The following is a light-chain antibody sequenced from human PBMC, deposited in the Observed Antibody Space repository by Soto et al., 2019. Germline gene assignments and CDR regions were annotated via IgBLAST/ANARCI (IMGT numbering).Light chain of an antibody. CDR2: AAS. CDR3: QQHNSSPWT. Sequence: DIQVTQYPSSLSASVGDRVTITCRASQGIKNYLAWYQQKPGEIPKLLIYAASTLESGIPPRFSGSGSGTDFTLTINNLQPEDSATYYCQQHNSSPWTFGQGTRVEIK. J-gene: IGKJ1*01. CDR1: QGIKNY. V-gene: IGKV1-27*01.